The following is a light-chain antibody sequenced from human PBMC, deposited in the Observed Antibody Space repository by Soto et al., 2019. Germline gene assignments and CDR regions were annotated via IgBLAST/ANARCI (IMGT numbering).Light chain of an antibody. J-gene: IGLJ1*01. CDR2: DVS. CDR1: SSDVGAYNF. CDR3: SSYPSSSTHV. V-gene: IGLV2-14*03. Sequence: QSVLTQPASVSGSPGQSITISCTGTSSDVGAYNFVSWYQQHPGKLPKLMIFDVSRRPSGVSDLFSGSKSGNTASLTISGLQAEDEGDYYCSSYPSSSTHVFGSGTKLTVL.